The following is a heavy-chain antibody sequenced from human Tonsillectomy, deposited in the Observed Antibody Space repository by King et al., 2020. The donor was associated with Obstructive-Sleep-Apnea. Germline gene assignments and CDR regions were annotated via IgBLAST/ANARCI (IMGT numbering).Heavy chain of an antibody. CDR1: GGSISSYY. J-gene: IGHJ3*02. CDR2: IYYSGST. CDR3: ARHPPEWLRPKGDAFDI. V-gene: IGHV4-59*08. D-gene: IGHD5-12*01. Sequence: QLQESGPGLVKPSETLSLTCTVSGGSISSYYWSWFRQPPGKGLEWIGYIYYSGSTNYNPSLKSRVTISVDTSKNQFSLKLSSVTAADTAVYYCARHPPEWLRPKGDAFDIWGQGTMVTVSS.